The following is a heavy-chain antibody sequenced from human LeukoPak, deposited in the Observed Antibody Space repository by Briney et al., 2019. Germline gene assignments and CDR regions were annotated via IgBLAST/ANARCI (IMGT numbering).Heavy chain of an antibody. CDR3: ARGYGGNPGCLDY. D-gene: IGHD4-23*01. CDR2: IYSGGST. CDR1: EFTVSTNY. V-gene: IGHV3-53*01. J-gene: IGHJ4*02. Sequence: GGSLRRSCAASEFTVSTNYMSWVRQAPGKGLEWVSVIYSGGSTYYADSVKGRFTISRDNSKNTLFLQMNSLRAEDTALYYCARGYGGNPGCLDYWGQGTLVTVSS.